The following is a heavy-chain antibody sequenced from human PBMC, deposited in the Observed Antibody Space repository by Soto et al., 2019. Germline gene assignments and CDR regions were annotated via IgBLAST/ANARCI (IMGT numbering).Heavy chain of an antibody. V-gene: IGHV4-59*01. J-gene: IGHJ4*02. D-gene: IGHD3-22*01. CDR3: ARSPDYYDSSGYQGAFDY. CDR1: GGSISSYY. CDR2: IYYSGST. Sequence: SETLSLTCTVSGGSISSYYWSWIRQPPGKGLEWIGYIYYSGSTNYNPSLKSRVTISVDTSKNQFSLKLSSVTAADTAVYYCARSPDYYDSSGYQGAFDYWGQGTLVTVSS.